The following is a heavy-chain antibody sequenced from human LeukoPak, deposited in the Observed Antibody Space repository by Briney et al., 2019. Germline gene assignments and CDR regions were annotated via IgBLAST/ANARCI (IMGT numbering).Heavy chain of an antibody. CDR1: GYTFTSNY. V-gene: IGHV1-46*01. Sequence: GASVKVSCKAFGYTFTSNYMHWVRQAPGQGPEWMGVISPSGGSTTYAQKFQGRVTLTRDMSTSTDYLELSSLRSEDTAVYYCARFNSGWSANYFDYWGQGTLVTVSS. D-gene: IGHD6-19*01. CDR2: ISPSGGST. CDR3: ARFNSGWSANYFDY. J-gene: IGHJ4*02.